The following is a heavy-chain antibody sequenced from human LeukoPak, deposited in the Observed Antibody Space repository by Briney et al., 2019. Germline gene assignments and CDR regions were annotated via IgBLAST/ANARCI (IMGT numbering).Heavy chain of an antibody. Sequence: SETLSLTCAVYGGSFSGYYWSWIRQPPGKGLEWIGEINHSGSTNYNPSLKSRITISVDTSKNQFSLTLSSVTAADTAVYYCARGRIGRLIWDYYYYYMDVWGKGTTVTVSS. D-gene: IGHD3/OR15-3a*01. CDR2: INHSGST. CDR3: ARGRIGRLIWDYYYYYMDV. V-gene: IGHV4-34*01. J-gene: IGHJ6*03. CDR1: GGSFSGYY.